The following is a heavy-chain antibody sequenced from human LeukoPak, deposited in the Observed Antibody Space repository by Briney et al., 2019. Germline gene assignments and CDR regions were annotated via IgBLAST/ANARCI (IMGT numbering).Heavy chain of an antibody. Sequence: GGSPRLSCAASGFTFSSYAMSWVRQAPRKGLEWVSAISGSGGSTYYADSVKGRFTISRDNSKNTLYLQMNSLRAEDTAVYYCAKEMVVVTMVRGVFDYWGQGTLVTVSS. CDR1: GFTFSSYA. CDR2: ISGSGGST. CDR3: AKEMVVVTMVRGVFDY. D-gene: IGHD3-10*01. V-gene: IGHV3-23*01. J-gene: IGHJ4*02.